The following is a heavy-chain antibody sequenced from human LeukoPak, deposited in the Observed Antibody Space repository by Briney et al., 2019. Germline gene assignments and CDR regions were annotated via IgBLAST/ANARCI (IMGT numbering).Heavy chain of an antibody. V-gene: IGHV3-74*03. CDR1: GFPFSSYW. CDR3: SRSQFDY. Sequence: GGSLRLSCEPSGFPFSSYWMLWVRQAPGKGLVWVSRISGDGTIKTYADFVRGGFTISRDNTKNILYLQMNSLKVEDTAIYFCSRSQFDYWGQGVLVTVSS. J-gene: IGHJ4*02. CDR2: ISGDGTIK.